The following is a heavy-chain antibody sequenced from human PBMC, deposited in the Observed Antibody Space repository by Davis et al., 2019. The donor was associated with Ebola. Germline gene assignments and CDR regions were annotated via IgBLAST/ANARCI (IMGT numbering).Heavy chain of an antibody. V-gene: IGHV3-23*01. CDR2: ISGSGGST. J-gene: IGHJ3*02. CDR1: GFTFSSYA. Sequence: PGGSLRLSCAASGFTFSSYAMSWVRQAPGKRLEWVSAISGSGGSTYYADSVKGRFTISRDNSKNTLYLQMNSLRAEDTAIYYCVKDKNYDFWSGYPHDAFDIWGQGTMVTVSS. CDR3: VKDKNYDFWSGYPHDAFDI. D-gene: IGHD3-3*01.